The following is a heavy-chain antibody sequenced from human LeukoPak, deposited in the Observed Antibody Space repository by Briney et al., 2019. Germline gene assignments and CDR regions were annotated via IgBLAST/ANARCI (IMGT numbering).Heavy chain of an antibody. D-gene: IGHD5-18*01. J-gene: IGHJ4*02. CDR3: AKDLSGYSYGYYFDY. V-gene: IGHV3-23*01. Sequence: GGSLRLSCTASGFTFSSYAMNWVRQAPGKGLEWVSGISGSGGNTYYADSVKGRFTISRDNSKNTLYLQMNSLRAEDTAVYYCAKDLSGYSYGYYFDYWGQGTLVTVSS. CDR2: ISGSGGNT. CDR1: GFTFSSYA.